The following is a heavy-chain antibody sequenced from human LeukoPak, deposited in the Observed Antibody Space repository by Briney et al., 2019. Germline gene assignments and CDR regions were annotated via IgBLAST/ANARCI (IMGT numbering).Heavy chain of an antibody. CDR2: ISGSSSDI. J-gene: IGHJ4*02. D-gene: IGHD3-22*01. Sequence: GGSLRLSCAGSAFTFSSYSMNWVRQAPGKGLEWVSSISGSSSDIYYADSVKGRFTISRDNAKNSLYLQMNSLKPEDTALYYCAKDFSSGYYYFDFWGQGTLVTVSS. CDR3: AKDFSSGYYYFDF. CDR1: AFTFSSYS. V-gene: IGHV3-21*04.